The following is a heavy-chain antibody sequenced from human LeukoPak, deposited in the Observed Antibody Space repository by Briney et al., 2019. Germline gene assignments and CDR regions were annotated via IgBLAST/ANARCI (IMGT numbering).Heavy chain of an antibody. Sequence: PSETLSLTCTVSGASFSSGDQYWNWIRQSPGKGLEWIGYIYYTGSTNYNPSLNSRVTMSVDTSKNQFSLKLSSVTAADTAVYYCARQGTSSVPHYFDYWGQGTLVTVSS. CDR3: ARQGTSSVPHYFDY. CDR2: IYYTGST. V-gene: IGHV4-61*08. D-gene: IGHD1/OR15-1a*01. J-gene: IGHJ4*02. CDR1: GASFSSGDQY.